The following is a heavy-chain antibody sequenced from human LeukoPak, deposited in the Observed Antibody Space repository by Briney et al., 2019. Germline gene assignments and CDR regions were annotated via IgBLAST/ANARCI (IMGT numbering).Heavy chain of an antibody. J-gene: IGHJ4*02. D-gene: IGHD5-24*01. CDR3: ARVEMPIIAVFDY. Sequence: GGSLRLSFAASGFSFSSFALHWVRQAPGKGLEWVAATSPAGNEIYYADSVKGRFTISRDNSNNTLYLQMNSLRPEDTAVYYCARVEMPIIAVFDYWGQGTLVTVSS. V-gene: IGHV3-30*01. CDR1: GFSFSSFA. CDR2: TSPAGNEI.